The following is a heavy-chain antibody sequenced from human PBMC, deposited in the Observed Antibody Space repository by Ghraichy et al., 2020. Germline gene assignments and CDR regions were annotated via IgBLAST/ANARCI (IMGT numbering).Heavy chain of an antibody. D-gene: IGHD5-18*01. V-gene: IGHV3-11*06. CDR2: SGPSSSYR. J-gene: IGHJ4*02. CDR3: ARPIVNTALIDY. Sequence: GESLNISCAASGFTFRDHYIGWFRQAPGKGLECLSCSGPSSSYRRIADSVKGRFTISRDNGKNSLYLQMDSLRVEDTAVYFCARPIVNTALIDYWGQGTLVTVSS. CDR1: GFTFRDHY.